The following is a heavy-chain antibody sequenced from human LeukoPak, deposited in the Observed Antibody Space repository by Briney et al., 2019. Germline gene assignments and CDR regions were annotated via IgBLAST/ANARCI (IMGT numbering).Heavy chain of an antibody. D-gene: IGHD5-18*01. CDR1: GGSISSYY. CDR3: ARQVDTAMVVDY. CDR2: IYYSGST. J-gene: IGHJ4*02. Sequence: PSETLSLTCTVSGGSISSYYWSWIRRPPGKGLEWIGYIYYSGSTNYNPSLKSRVTISVDTSKNQFSLKLSSVTAADTAVYYCARQVDTAMVVDYWGQGTLVTVSS. V-gene: IGHV4-59*08.